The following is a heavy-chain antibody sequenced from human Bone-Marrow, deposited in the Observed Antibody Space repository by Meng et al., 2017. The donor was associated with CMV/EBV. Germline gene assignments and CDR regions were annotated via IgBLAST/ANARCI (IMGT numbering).Heavy chain of an antibody. CDR2: IIPILGIA. CDR1: GGTFSSYA. Sequence: SVKVSCKASGGTFSSYAISWVRQAPGQGLEWMGGIIPILGIANYAQKFQGRVTITADKSTSTAYMELSSLRSEDTAVYYCARDGRYCSGGSCYPFWGQGTLVTVSS. CDR3: ARDGRYCSGGSCYPF. D-gene: IGHD2-15*01. V-gene: IGHV1-69*10. J-gene: IGHJ1*01.